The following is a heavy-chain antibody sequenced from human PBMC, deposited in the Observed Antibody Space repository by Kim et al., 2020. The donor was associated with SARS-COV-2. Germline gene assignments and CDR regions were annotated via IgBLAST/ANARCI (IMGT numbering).Heavy chain of an antibody. CDR2: ISWNSGYI. V-gene: IGHV3-9*01. Sequence: GGSLRLSCEASGFSFGDHAMHWVRQVPGKGLEWVSGISWNSGYIVYADSVKGRFTISRDNAKNSLYLQMNSLRTEDTAFYYCAKDMGRQPRPGDFDYWGQGTLVTVSS. CDR1: GFSFGDHA. J-gene: IGHJ4*02. D-gene: IGHD1-1*01. CDR3: AKDMGRQPRPGDFDY.